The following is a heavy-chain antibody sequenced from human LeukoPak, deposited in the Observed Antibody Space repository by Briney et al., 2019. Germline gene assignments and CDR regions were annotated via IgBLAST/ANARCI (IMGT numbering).Heavy chain of an antibody. CDR3: VANGWYSLEH. J-gene: IGHJ1*01. D-gene: IGHD6-19*01. CDR2: INHSGST. CDR1: GGSFSGYY. Sequence: SETLSLTCAVYGGSFSGYYWSWIRQPPGKGLEWIGEINHSGSTNYNPSLKSRVTISVDKSKNQLSLKVNSVTAADTAVYYCVANGWYSLEHWGQGTLVIVSS. V-gene: IGHV4-34*01.